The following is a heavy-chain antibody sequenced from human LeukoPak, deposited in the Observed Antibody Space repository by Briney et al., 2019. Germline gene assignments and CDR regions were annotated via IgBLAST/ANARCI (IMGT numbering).Heavy chain of an antibody. J-gene: IGHJ4*02. CDR2: ISGSGGRT. Sequence: GGSLRLSCAASGFTFSSYAMSWVRQAPGKGLEWVSAISGSGGRTYYADSVKGRFTISRDNSKNTLYLQMNSLRAEDTAAYYCAKNVGGYSGYDTRYFDYWDQGTLVTVSS. CDR1: GFTFSSYA. V-gene: IGHV3-23*01. CDR3: AKNVGGYSGYDTRYFDY. D-gene: IGHD5-12*01.